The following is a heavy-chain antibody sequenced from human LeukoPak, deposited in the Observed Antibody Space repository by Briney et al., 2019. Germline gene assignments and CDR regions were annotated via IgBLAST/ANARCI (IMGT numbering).Heavy chain of an antibody. CDR2: IWYDGSNK. CDR3: ATYSTLNARDFQH. V-gene: IGHV3-33*01. CDR1: GFTFSSYG. Sequence: GGSLRLSCAASGFTFSSYGMHWVRQAPGKGLEWVAVIWYDGSNKYYADSVKGRCTISRDNSKNTLYLQMNSLSVEDTAVYYCATYSTLNARDFQHWGQGTLVIVSS. J-gene: IGHJ1*01. D-gene: IGHD2/OR15-2a*01.